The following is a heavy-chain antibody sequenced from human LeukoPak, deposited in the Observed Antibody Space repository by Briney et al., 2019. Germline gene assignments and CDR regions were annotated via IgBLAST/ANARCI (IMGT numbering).Heavy chain of an antibody. CDR3: GRFGYEAAVDL. CDR2: IEPTGSET. CDR1: GFTFSNYW. Sequence: GGSLRLSCAASGFTFSNYWMMWVRQAPGQGPEFLANIEPTGSETHYVDPVKGRFTISRDNAKNLLFLQMNSLRGEDTAVYYCGRFGYEAAVDLWGRGTLVTVSS. V-gene: IGHV3-7*01. J-gene: IGHJ4*02. D-gene: IGHD6-13*01.